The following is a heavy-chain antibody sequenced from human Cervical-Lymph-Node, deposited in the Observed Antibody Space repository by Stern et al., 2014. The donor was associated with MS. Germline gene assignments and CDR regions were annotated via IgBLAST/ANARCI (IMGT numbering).Heavy chain of an antibody. J-gene: IGHJ4*02. CDR3: AKDLPYASERPDY. D-gene: IGHD2-2*01. CDR1: GFTFSSYT. Sequence: VQLVQSGGGLVHPGGSLRLSCEASGFTFSSYTMTWVRQAPGKGLEWVSSLTGSGGNTYYTHSVKGRFTIPRSNSMQTASLQLHSLRAEDTAVYHCAKDLPYASERPDYWGQGTLVTVSS. V-gene: IGHV3-23*04. CDR2: LTGSGGNT.